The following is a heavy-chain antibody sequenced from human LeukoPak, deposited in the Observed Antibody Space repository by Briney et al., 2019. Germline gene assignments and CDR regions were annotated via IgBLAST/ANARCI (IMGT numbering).Heavy chain of an antibody. Sequence: SETLSLTCTVSGVSISSGNYFWSWIRQPAGKGLEWIGRIFTSGSTNYNPSLKSRVSISVDTSKNQFSLKLSSVTAADTAVYYCAREGFSSGWYSDYWGQGTLVTVSS. D-gene: IGHD6-19*01. J-gene: IGHJ4*02. CDR1: GVSISSGNYF. V-gene: IGHV4-61*02. CDR2: IFTSGST. CDR3: AREGFSSGWYSDY.